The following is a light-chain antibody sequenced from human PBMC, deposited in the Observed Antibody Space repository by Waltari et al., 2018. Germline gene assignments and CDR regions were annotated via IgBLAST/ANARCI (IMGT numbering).Light chain of an antibody. J-gene: IGLJ3*02. CDR1: SSDVGGYNY. Sequence: QSALTQPASVSGSPGQSITISCTGTSSDVGGYNYVSWYQQHPGKALKLMIYDVSNRPSGVSNRFSGSKSGNTASLTISGLQAEDESDYYCSSFTSRSTWVFGGGTKLTVL. CDR2: DVS. CDR3: SSFTSRSTWV. V-gene: IGLV2-14*01.